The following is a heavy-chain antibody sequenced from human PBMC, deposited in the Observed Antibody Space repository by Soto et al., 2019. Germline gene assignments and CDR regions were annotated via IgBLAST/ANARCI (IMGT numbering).Heavy chain of an antibody. CDR2: INPSGGST. CDR1: GYTFTCYY. D-gene: IGHD6-13*01. V-gene: IGHV1-46*01. CDR3: ARDLFPIAAAAPNWFDP. J-gene: IGHJ5*02. Sequence: ASVKVCCKASGYTFTCYYMHWVRQAPGQGLEWMGIINPSGGSTSYAQKFQGRVTMTRDTSTSTVYMELSSLRSEDTAVYYCARDLFPIAAAAPNWFDPWGQGTLVTVSS.